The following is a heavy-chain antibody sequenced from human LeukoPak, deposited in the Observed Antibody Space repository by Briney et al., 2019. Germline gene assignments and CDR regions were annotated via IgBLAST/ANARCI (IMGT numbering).Heavy chain of an antibody. CDR3: ARVWVVPAATDY. Sequence: GGSLRLSCAASGFTFSSYSMNWVRQAPGKGLEWVSSISSSSYIYYADSVKGRFTISRDNAKNSLYLQMNSLRAEDTAVYYCARVWVVPAATDYWGQGTLVTVSS. CDR2: ISSSSYI. J-gene: IGHJ4*02. CDR1: GFTFSSYS. V-gene: IGHV3-21*01. D-gene: IGHD2-2*01.